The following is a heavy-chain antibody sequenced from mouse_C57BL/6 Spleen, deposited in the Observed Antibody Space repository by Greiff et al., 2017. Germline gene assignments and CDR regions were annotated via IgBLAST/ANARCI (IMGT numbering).Heavy chain of an antibody. V-gene: IGHV5-9-1*02. CDR3: TSIATTRGFYYYAMDY. Sequence: EVQLVESGEGLVKPGGSLKLSCAASGFTFSSYAMSWVRQTPEKRLEWVAYISSGGDYIYYADTVKGRFNISRDNARNTLYLQMSSLKSEDTAMYYCTSIATTRGFYYYAMDYWGQGTSVTVSS. D-gene: IGHD2-5*01. CDR1: GFTFSSYA. J-gene: IGHJ4*01. CDR2: ISSGGDYI.